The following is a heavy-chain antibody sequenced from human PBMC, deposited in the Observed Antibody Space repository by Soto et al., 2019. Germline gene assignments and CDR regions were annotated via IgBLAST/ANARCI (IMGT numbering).Heavy chain of an antibody. Sequence: QVQLQESGPGLVKPSETLSLTCSVSGGSISGSYWSWIRQSPGKGLEWLGYVYYTGSTNYSPSLRGGVSISVDTSKNEFSLRLSSVTAADTAVYFCARSVAVPGAHIDYWGQGTQVTVSS. D-gene: IGHD6-19*01. CDR2: VYYTGST. V-gene: IGHV4-59*01. J-gene: IGHJ4*02. CDR3: ARSVAVPGAHIDY. CDR1: GGSISGSY.